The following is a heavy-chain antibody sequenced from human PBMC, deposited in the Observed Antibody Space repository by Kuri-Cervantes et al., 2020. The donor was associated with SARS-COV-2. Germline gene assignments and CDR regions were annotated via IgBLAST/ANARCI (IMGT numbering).Heavy chain of an antibody. D-gene: IGHD3-10*01. V-gene: IGHV4-30-4*08. J-gene: IGHJ4*02. Sequence: SCTVSGGSISSSSYYWGWIRQPPGKGLEWIGYIYYSGSTYYNPSLKSRVTISVDTSKNQFSLKLSSVTAADTAVYYCARVTGLLWFGELGRIDYWGQGTLVTVSS. CDR1: GGSISSSSYY. CDR3: ARVTGLLWFGELGRIDY. CDR2: IYYSGST.